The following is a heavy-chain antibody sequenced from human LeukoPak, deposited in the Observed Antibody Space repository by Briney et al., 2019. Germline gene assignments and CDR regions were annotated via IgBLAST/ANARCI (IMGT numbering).Heavy chain of an antibody. CDR2: IYYSGST. D-gene: IGHD2-2*01. V-gene: IGHV4-28*01. CDR1: GYSISSSNW. Sequence: VKPSDTLSLTCAVSGYSISSSNWWGWIRQPPGKGLEWIGYIYYSGSTYYNPSLKSRVTMSVATSKNQFSLKLSSVTAVDTAVYYCARSRYCSSTSCREHDYWGQGTLVTVSS. J-gene: IGHJ4*02. CDR3: ARSRYCSSTSCREHDY.